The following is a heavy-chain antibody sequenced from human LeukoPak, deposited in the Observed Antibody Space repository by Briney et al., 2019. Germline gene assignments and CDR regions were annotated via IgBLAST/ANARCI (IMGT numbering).Heavy chain of an antibody. V-gene: IGHV1-24*01. J-gene: IGHJ4*02. Sequence: ASVRVSCKVSGYTLTELSMHWVRQAPGKGLERRGGFDPEDGETIYAQKFQGRVTMTEDTSTDTAYMGLSSLRSEDTAVYYCATAHIVVVPAAIRRSCFDYWGQGTLVTVSS. CDR2: FDPEDGET. D-gene: IGHD2-2*02. CDR1: GYTLTELS. CDR3: ATAHIVVVPAAIRRSCFDY.